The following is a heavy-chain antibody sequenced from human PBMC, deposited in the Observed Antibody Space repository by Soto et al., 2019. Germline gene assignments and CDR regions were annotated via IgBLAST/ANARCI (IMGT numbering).Heavy chain of an antibody. Sequence: QVQLVQSGAEVKKPGASVKVSCKASGVTFSSYAISWVRQAPGQGPEWMGEIIPIFGTANYAQKFQGRVPITADESTSTGYMELSSVTSEDTAVYYCARDRGPSSGYYPYWFDPWGHGSLVTVSS. J-gene: IGHJ5*02. CDR1: GVTFSSYA. D-gene: IGHD3-22*01. CDR3: ARDRGPSSGYYPYWFDP. CDR2: IIPIFGTA. V-gene: IGHV1-69*12.